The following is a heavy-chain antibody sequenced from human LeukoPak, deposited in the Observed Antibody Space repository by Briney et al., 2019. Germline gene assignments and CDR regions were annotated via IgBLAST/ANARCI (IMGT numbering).Heavy chain of an antibody. D-gene: IGHD3-3*01. CDR3: AKPYYDFWSGYYPYGRFDY. J-gene: IGHJ4*02. Sequence: GSLRLSCAASGFTFSSYGMHWVRQAPGKGLEWVAFIRYDGSNKYYADSVKGRFTISRDNSKNTLYLQMNSLRAEDTAVYYCAKPYYDFWSGYYPYGRFDYWGQGTLVTVSS. CDR2: IRYDGSNK. V-gene: IGHV3-30*02. CDR1: GFTFSSYG.